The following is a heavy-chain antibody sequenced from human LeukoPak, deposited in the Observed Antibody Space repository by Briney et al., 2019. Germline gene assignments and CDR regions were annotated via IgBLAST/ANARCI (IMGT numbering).Heavy chain of an antibody. CDR3: ASRRGGSGSYFSY. D-gene: IGHD1-26*01. CDR2: IYNTGNT. CDR1: GGSISSSSSS. V-gene: IGHV4-39*01. Sequence: SETLSLTCTVSGGSISSSSSSWAWIRQPPGKGLEWIGSIYNTGNTYYNPALKSRVTISADTSKNQFPLNLSSVTASDTAVYYCASRRGGSGSYFSYWGQGTLVTASS. J-gene: IGHJ4*02.